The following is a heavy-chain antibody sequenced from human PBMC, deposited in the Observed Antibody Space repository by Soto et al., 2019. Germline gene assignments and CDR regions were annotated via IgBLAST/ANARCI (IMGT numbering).Heavy chain of an antibody. V-gene: IGHV4-4*07. CDR1: GGSISSYY. J-gene: IGHJ6*02. D-gene: IGHD4-4*01. Sequence: QVQLQESGPGLVKPSETLSLTCTVSGGSISSYYWSWIRQPAGKGLEWIGRIYTSGRTNYNPSLKSRVTMSVDTSKNQFSLKLSSVTAADTAVYYCARVAVTLDYYGMDVWGQGTTVTVSS. CDR3: ARVAVTLDYYGMDV. CDR2: IYTSGRT.